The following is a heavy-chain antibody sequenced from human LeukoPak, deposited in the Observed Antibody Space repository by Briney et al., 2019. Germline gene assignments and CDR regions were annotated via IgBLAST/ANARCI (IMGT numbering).Heavy chain of an antibody. D-gene: IGHD3-3*01. CDR1: GGSFSGYY. Sequence: PSETLSLTCAVYGGSFSGYYWSWIRQPPGKGLEWIGEINHSGSTNYNPSLKSRVTISVDTSKNQFSLKLSSVTAADTAVYYCARPNTIFGVARGWYYYMDVWGKGTTVTVSS. V-gene: IGHV4-34*01. CDR3: ARPNTIFGVARGWYYYMDV. CDR2: INHSGST. J-gene: IGHJ6*03.